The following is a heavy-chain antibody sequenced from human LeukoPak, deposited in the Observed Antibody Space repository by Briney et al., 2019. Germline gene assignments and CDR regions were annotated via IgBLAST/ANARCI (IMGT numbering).Heavy chain of an antibody. V-gene: IGHV4-59*01. CDR1: GDSISSNY. CDR2: VYYSGST. Sequence: SETLSLTCTVSGDSISSNYWSWIRQSPGRGLEWIGYVYYSGSTNYNPSLKSRVTISVDTSKNQFSLKLTSVTAADTAVYYCARLGTRKSPSDYWGQGTLVTVSS. CDR3: ARLGTRKSPSDY. D-gene: IGHD1-7*01. J-gene: IGHJ4*02.